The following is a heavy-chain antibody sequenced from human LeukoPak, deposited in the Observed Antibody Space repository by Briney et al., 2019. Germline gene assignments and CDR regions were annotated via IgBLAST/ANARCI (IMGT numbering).Heavy chain of an antibody. D-gene: IGHD2/OR15-2a*01. CDR3: ASRLVPSYYAENGGNFDY. J-gene: IGHJ4*02. Sequence: SVKVSCKASGGTFSSYAISWVGQAPGQGREWMGGIIPIFGTANYAQKFQGRVTITTDESTSTAYMELSSLRSEDTAVYYCASRLVPSYYAENGGNFDYWGQGTLVTVSS. CDR2: IIPIFGTA. CDR1: GGTFSSYA. V-gene: IGHV1-69*05.